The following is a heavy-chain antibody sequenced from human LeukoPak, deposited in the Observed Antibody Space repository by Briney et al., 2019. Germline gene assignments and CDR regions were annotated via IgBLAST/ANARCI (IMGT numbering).Heavy chain of an antibody. V-gene: IGHV1-2*02. CDR1: GYTFTGYY. CDR3: AREGDSSSSYYFDY. CDR2: INPNSGGT. D-gene: IGHD6-13*01. Sequence: ASVKVSCKASGYTFTGYYMHWVRQAPGQGLEWMGWINPNSGGTNYAQKLQGRVTMTRDTSISTAYMELSRLRSDDTAVHYCAREGDSSSSYYFDYWGQGTLVTVSS. J-gene: IGHJ4*02.